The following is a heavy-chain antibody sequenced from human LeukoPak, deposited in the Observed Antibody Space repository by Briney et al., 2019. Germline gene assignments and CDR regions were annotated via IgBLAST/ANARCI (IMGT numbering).Heavy chain of an antibody. D-gene: IGHD3-10*01. Sequence: SETLSLTCTVSGGSISSGGYYWSWIRQHPGKGLEWIGEINHSGSTNYNPSLKSRVTISVDTSKNQFSLKLSSVTAADTAVYYCEGSRPTPWVGPQDYWGQGTLVTVSS. J-gene: IGHJ4*02. V-gene: IGHV4-31*03. CDR3: EGSRPTPWVGPQDY. CDR1: GGSISSGGYY. CDR2: INHSGST.